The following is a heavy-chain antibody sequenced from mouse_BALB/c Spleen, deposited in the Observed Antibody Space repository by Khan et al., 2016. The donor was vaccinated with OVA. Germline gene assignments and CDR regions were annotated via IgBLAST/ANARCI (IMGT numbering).Heavy chain of an antibody. CDR3: AKIFYGNSYAMDY. J-gene: IGHJ4*01. Sequence: QVQLQQSGPELVKPGASVKMSCKASGYTFTDYDIRWVKQRAGQGLEWIGEIYPGSGSTYYNEKFKGKATLTADKSSNTAYMQLSSLKSEDSAVYFCAKIFYGNSYAMDYWGRGTAVTVSS. V-gene: IGHV1-77*01. CDR1: GYTFTDYD. CDR2: IYPGSGST. D-gene: IGHD2-1*01.